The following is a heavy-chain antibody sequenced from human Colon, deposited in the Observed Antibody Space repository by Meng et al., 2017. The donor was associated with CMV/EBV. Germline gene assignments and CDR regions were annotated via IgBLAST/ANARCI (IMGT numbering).Heavy chain of an antibody. CDR1: GGSISSNTYY. J-gene: IGHJ5*02. CDR2: IYYSGST. D-gene: IGHD5-12*01. V-gene: IGHV4-39*07. CDR3: ARANTAGYSGRFDP. Sequence: ESLKISCTVSGGSISSNTYYWGWIRQPPGKGLEWIGSIYYSGSTNYIPSLKSRITISQDTSKNQFSLKLSSVTAADTAVYYCARANTAGYSGRFDPWDQGILVTVSS.